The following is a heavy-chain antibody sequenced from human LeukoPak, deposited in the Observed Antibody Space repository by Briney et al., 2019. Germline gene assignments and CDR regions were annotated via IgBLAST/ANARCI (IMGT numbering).Heavy chain of an antibody. V-gene: IGHV4-59*08. J-gene: IGHJ4*02. Sequence: SETLSLACTVSGGSISSYDWSWIRQPPGKGLEWIGYISYSGSTNYNPSLVGRVTISVDTSKTQFSLQLSSVTAADTAVYYCARRAMWQSYFDYWGQGTLVTVSS. D-gene: IGHD2-21*01. CDR3: ARRAMWQSYFDY. CDR2: ISYSGST. CDR1: GGSISSYD.